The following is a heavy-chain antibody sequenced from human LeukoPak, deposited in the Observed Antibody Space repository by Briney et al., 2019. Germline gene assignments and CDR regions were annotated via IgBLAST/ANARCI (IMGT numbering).Heavy chain of an antibody. CDR2: ISTYNGNT. CDR3: ARTYGDYDGSYWYFDL. Sequence: ASVKVSFKSAGYTFTTYGITWVRQAPGQGLEWMGWISTYNGNTDYTQKLQGRVTMTTDTSTSTAYMELRSLRSDDTALYYCARTYGDYDGSYWYFDLWGRGTLVTVSS. J-gene: IGHJ2*01. CDR1: GYTFTTYG. D-gene: IGHD4-17*01. V-gene: IGHV1-18*01.